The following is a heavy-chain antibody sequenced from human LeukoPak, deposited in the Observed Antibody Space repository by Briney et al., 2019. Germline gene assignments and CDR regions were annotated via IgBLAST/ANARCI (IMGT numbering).Heavy chain of an antibody. D-gene: IGHD3-22*01. CDR3: AREPHYYDSSGPIDY. Sequence: SGGSLRLSCAASGFTFSSYSMNWVRQAPGKGLEWVSSISSSSSSYIYYADSVKGRFTISRDNAKNSLYLQMNSLRAEDTAVYYCAREPHYYDSSGPIDYWGQGTLVTVSS. CDR2: ISSSSSSYI. CDR1: GFTFSSYS. V-gene: IGHV3-21*01. J-gene: IGHJ4*02.